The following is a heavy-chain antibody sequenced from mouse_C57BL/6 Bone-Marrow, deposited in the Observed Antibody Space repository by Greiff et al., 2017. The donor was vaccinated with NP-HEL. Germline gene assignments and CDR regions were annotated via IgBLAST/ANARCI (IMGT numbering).Heavy chain of an antibody. CDR2: IYPRSGNT. CDR1: GYTFTSYG. V-gene: IGHV1-81*01. D-gene: IGHD1-1*01. CDR3: ARPYYGSLFDY. Sequence: VKLQQSGAELARPGAPVKLSCKASGYTFTSYGISWVKQRTGQGLEWIGEIYPRSGNTYYNEKFKGKATLTADKSSSTAYMELRSLTSEDSAVYFCARPYYGSLFDYWGQGTTLTVSS. J-gene: IGHJ2*01.